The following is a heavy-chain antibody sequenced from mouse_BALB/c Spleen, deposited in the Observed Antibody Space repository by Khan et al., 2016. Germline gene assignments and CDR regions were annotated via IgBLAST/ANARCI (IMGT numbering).Heavy chain of an antibody. CDR1: GDSITSGY. Sequence: EVKLEESGPSLVKPSQTLSLTCSVTGDSITSGYWNWLRKFPGNKLEYLGYISYSGNTYYNPPLKRRISIIRDTSKNQYYLRLNSVTTDDTATYYCASYELNYFDSWGQGTTVTVSS. CDR2: ISYSGNT. CDR3: ASYELNYFDS. V-gene: IGHV3-8*02. J-gene: IGHJ2*01. D-gene: IGHD4-1*01.